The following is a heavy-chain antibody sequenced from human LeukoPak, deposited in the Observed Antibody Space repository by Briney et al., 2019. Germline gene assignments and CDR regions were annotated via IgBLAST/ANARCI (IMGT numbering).Heavy chain of an antibody. J-gene: IGHJ4*02. V-gene: IGHV1-18*01. CDR3: ARDRRIMITFGGVIVIPLSEVYFDY. Sequence: ASVKVSCKASGYTFTSYGISWVRQAPGQGLEWMGWISAYNGNTNYAQKLQGRVTMTTDTSTSTTYMELRSLRSDDTAVYYCARDRRIMITFGGVIVIPLSEVYFDYWGQGTLVTVSS. CDR1: GYTFTSYG. CDR2: ISAYNGNT. D-gene: IGHD3-16*02.